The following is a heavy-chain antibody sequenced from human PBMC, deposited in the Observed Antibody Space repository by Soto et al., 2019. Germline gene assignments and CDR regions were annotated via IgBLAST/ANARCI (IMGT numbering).Heavy chain of an antibody. Sequence: QVPLVQSGAEVKKPGSSLKVSCTASGGTLNNYAISWLRQAPGQGLEWMGGIITAFGPAIYGQKFQGRVSITADESTQTAHMDLSSLRSEDTAVDYCAAGGSWARLDNWGQGTLVTVSS. V-gene: IGHV1-69*01. CDR3: AAGGSWARLDN. D-gene: IGHD6-13*01. J-gene: IGHJ4*02. CDR2: IITAFGPA. CDR1: GGTLNNYA.